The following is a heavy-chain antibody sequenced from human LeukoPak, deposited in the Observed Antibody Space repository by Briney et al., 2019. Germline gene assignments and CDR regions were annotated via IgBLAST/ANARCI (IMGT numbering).Heavy chain of an antibody. CDR2: ISGSGGST. J-gene: IGHJ4*02. D-gene: IGHD1-26*01. CDR3: ASFGVGATMDY. Sequence: GGSLRPSCAASGFTFSSYAMSWVRQAPGKGLEWVSAISGSGGSTYYADSVKGRFTISRDNSKNTLYLQMNSLRAEDTAVYYCASFGVGATMDYWGQGTLVTVSS. V-gene: IGHV3-23*01. CDR1: GFTFSSYA.